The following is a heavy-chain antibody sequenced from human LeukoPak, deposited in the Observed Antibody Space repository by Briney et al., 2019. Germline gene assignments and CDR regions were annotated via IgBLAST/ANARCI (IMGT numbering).Heavy chain of an antibody. CDR2: ISSRSSNI. CDR3: ARDIGGSGNYPHDH. J-gene: IGHJ4*02. D-gene: IGHD3-10*01. V-gene: IGHV3-48*04. CDR1: GFTFSSYS. Sequence: GGSLRLSCGASGFTFSSYSMNWVRQAPGKGLEWVSYISSRSSNIYYADSVEGRFTISRDNAKNSLFLQMNSLRVEDTAVYYCARDIGGSGNYPHDHWGQGTLVTVSS.